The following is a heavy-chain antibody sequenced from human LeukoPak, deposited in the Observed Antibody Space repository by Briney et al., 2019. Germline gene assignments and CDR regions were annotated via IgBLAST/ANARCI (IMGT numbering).Heavy chain of an antibody. CDR3: ARTPPPSAMVTSYFDX. CDR2: IIPIFGTA. Sequence: ASVKVSCTASGGTFSSYAISWVRQAPGQGLEWMGGIIPIFGTANYAQKFQGRVTITTDESTSTAYMELSSLRSEDTAVYYCARTPPPSAMVTSYFDXXXQGXXXTVXS. CDR1: GGTFSSYA. V-gene: IGHV1-69*05. D-gene: IGHD5-18*01. J-gene: IGHJ4*02.